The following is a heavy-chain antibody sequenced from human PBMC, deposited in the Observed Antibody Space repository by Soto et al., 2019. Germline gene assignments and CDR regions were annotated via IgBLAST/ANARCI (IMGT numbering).Heavy chain of an antibody. CDR3: ASQGACSGGSCYPAPFYYYRMDA. CDR2: AYYRSKWYN. Sequence: SQTLSRTCAMSGDSVASNSAAWNWIRQSPSRGLEWLGRAYYRSKWYNDYAVSVKSRITINPDTSKNQFSLQLNSVTPEDTAVYYCASQGACSGGSCYPAPFYYYRMDA. J-gene: IGHJ6*01. D-gene: IGHD2-15*01. CDR1: GDSVASNSAA. V-gene: IGHV6-1*01.